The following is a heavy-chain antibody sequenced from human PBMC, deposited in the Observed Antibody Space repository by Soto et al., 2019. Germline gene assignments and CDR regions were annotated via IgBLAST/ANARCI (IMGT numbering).Heavy chain of an antibody. D-gene: IGHD6-19*01. CDR2: IYTSGYT. CDR1: GGSISTYY. V-gene: IGHV4-4*07. J-gene: IGHJ5*02. Sequence: QVQLQESGPRLVKPSETLSLNCTVSGGSISTYYWNWIRQPAGKRLEWLGRIYTSGYTKYNPSLKSRVTMSLDTSKRQFSLKLSSVTAADTAVYYCARETVAGTDNWFDPWGQGILVTVSS. CDR3: ARETVAGTDNWFDP.